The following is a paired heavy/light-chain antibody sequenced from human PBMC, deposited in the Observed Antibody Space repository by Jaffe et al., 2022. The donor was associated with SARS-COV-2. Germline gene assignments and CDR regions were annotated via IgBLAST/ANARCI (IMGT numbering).Heavy chain of an antibody. V-gene: IGHV4-39*01. CDR2: IYHSGLT. J-gene: IGHJ5*02. CDR1: GGSISDSPFY. Sequence: QLQLQESGPGLVKPSETLSLTCTVSGGSISDSPFYWAWVRQPPGKGLEWIGSIYHSGLTGYNASLSGRVFISVDTSKNQFSLEVKSVTAADTAVYYCTRRTYCSGTFCHGKGWFDPWGQGTLVAVSS. D-gene: IGHD2-15*01. CDR3: TRRTYCSGTFCHGKGWFDP.
Light chain of an antibody. CDR2: SNN. Sequence: QSVLTQPPSASGTPGQRVTISCSGSSSNIGSNTVSWYRQLPGTAPKLLMFSNNQRPSGVPDRFSGSKSGTSASLAISGLQSEDEGDYYCATWDDRLNGWVFGGGTKLTAL. CDR1: SSNIGSNT. V-gene: IGLV1-44*01. CDR3: ATWDDRLNGWV. J-gene: IGLJ3*02.